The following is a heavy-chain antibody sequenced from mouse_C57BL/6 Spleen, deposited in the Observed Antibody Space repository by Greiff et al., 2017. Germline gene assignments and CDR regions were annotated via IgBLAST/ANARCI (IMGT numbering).Heavy chain of an antibody. CDR3: ARGSNWDKDYAMDY. CDR1: GFTFSDYG. V-gene: IGHV5-17*01. Sequence: DVKLVESGGGLVKPGGSLKLSCAASGFTFSDYGMHWVRQAPEKGLEWVAYISSGSSTIYYAATVKGRFTISRDNAKNTLFLQMTRLRSEDTAMYYCARGSNWDKDYAMDYWGQGTSVTVSS. D-gene: IGHD4-1*01. CDR2: ISSGSSTI. J-gene: IGHJ4*01.